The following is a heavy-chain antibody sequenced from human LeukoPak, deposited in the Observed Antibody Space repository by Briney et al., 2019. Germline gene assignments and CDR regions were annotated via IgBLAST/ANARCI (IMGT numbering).Heavy chain of an antibody. Sequence: GGSLRLSCAASGFTFSSYLMSWVRQAPGKGLEWVANIKQDGSEKYYVDSVKGRFTISRDNAKNSLYLQMNSLRAEDTAVYYCASEDPYSSSWTDYWGQGTLVTVSS. CDR1: GFTFSSYL. CDR3: ASEDPYSSSWTDY. CDR2: IKQDGSEK. J-gene: IGHJ4*02. V-gene: IGHV3-7*01. D-gene: IGHD6-13*01.